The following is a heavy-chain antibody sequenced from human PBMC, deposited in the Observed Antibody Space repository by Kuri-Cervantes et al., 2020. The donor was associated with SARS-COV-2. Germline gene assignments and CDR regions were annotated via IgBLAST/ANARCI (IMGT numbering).Heavy chain of an antibody. V-gene: IGHV1-45*01. CDR2: ITPFNGNT. CDR3: ARSGPGAISKEDDAFDV. J-gene: IGHJ3*01. Sequence: KISCRASGYTFTGYYMHWVRQAPGQGLEWMGWITPFNGNTKYAQRFQDRVTITRDRSKSTAYMELNSLRSEDTAIYYCARSGPGAISKEDDAFDVWGQGTKVTVSS. CDR1: GYTFTGYY. D-gene: IGHD2-21*01.